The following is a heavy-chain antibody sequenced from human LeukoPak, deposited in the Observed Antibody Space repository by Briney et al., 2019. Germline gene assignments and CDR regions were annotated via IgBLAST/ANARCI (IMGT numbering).Heavy chain of an antibody. CDR3: TCDSSSSDGYDAFDI. D-gene: IGHD6-6*01. J-gene: IGHJ3*02. V-gene: IGHV3-73*01. CDR2: IRSKANSYAT. Sequence: GGSLRLSCAASGFTFSGSAMYWVRQASGKGLEWVGRIRSKANSYATAYAASVKGRFTISRDDSKNTAYLQMNSLKTEDTAVYYCTCDSSSSDGYDAFDIWGQGTMVTVSS. CDR1: GFTFSGSA.